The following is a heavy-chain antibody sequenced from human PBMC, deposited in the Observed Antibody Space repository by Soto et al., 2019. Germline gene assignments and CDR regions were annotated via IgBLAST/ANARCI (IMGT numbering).Heavy chain of an antibody. CDR2: ISSSSSTI. CDR1: GFTFSSYS. CDR3: ARDWGVLLWFGDGMDV. D-gene: IGHD3-10*01. J-gene: IGHJ6*02. V-gene: IGHV3-48*02. Sequence: GGSLRLSCAASGFTFSSYSMNWVRQAPGKGLEWVSYISSSSSTIYYADSVKGRFTISRDNAKNSLYLQMNSLRDEDTAVYYCARDWGVLLWFGDGMDVWGQGTTVTAP.